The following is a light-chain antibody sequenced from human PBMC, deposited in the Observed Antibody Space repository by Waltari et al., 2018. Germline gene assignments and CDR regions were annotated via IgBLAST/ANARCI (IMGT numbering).Light chain of an antibody. CDR2: DDR. CDR1: NIGSKS. V-gene: IGLV3-21*02. J-gene: IGLJ2*01. Sequence: SYVLTQPPSVSVAPGQTARITCGGNNIGSKSVHWYQQKPGQAPVLVVYDDRARPSGIPERFSGSNSGNTATLTISRVEAGDEADYYCQGWDSSTDHVVFGGGTKLTVL. CDR3: QGWDSSTDHVV.